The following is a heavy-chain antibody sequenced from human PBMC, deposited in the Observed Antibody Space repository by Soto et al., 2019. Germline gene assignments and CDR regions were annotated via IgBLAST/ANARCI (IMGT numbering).Heavy chain of an antibody. CDR2: LSFDASKI. J-gene: IGHJ4*02. Sequence: QVQLVESGGGVVQPGRSLRLSCAASGFNFSAYGMHWVRQAPGTGLELVALLSFDASKIYYADSVKGRFTITRDTSRNTLYLQMNSLRVDDTAVYYCRVGVADWGQGTRVTVSS. D-gene: IGHD1-26*01. V-gene: IGHV3-30*03. CDR3: RVGVAD. CDR1: GFNFSAYG.